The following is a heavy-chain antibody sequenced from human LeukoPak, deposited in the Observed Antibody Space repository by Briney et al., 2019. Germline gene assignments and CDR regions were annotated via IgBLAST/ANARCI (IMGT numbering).Heavy chain of an antibody. Sequence: GGSLRLPCAASGFTLSSYAMTWVRQAPGRGLEWVSSVDGGGGGTYYADSVKGRFTISRDNSKDTLYLQMNGLRAEDTAVYFCAKQSAGSAAWYSLHYDFWGQGTLVTASS. J-gene: IGHJ4*02. D-gene: IGHD6-13*01. CDR2: VDGGGGGT. V-gene: IGHV3-23*01. CDR3: AKQSAGSAAWYSLHYDF. CDR1: GFTLSSYA.